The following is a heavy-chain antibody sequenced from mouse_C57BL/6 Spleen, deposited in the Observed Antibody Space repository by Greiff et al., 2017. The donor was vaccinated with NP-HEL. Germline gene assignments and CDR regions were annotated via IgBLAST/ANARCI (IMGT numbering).Heavy chain of an antibody. V-gene: IGHV1-64*01. J-gene: IGHJ4*01. Sequence: VKLQQPGAELVKPGASVKLSCKASGYTFTSYWMHWVKQRPGQGLEWIGMIHPSSGSTNYNEKFKSKATLTVDKSSSTAYMQLSSLTSEDSAVYYCAFTTVVAYYAMGYWGQGTSVTVSS. CDR2: IHPSSGST. D-gene: IGHD1-1*01. CDR3: AFTTVVAYYAMGY. CDR1: GYTFTSYW.